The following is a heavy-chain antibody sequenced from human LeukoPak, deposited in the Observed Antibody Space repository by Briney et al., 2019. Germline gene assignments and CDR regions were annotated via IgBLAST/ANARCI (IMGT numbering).Heavy chain of an antibody. CDR2: VYYNGNT. V-gene: IGHV4-39*01. J-gene: IGHJ4*02. CDR3: EKYESGTLLDY. CDR1: GDSFSRNNYY. Sequence: SETLSLTCTISGDSFSRNNYYWGLIRQPPGKGLEWIGTVYYNGNTQYNPSLKSRLTLSGDASKNQFSLRLRSVTAADTAVYYCEKYESGTLLDYWGQGILVTVFS. D-gene: IGHD3-3*01.